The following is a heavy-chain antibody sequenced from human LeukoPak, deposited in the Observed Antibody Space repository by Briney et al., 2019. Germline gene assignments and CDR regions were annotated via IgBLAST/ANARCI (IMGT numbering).Heavy chain of an antibody. V-gene: IGHV3-7*01. J-gene: IGHJ4*02. CDR2: IKEDGSES. CDR3: AKAGCSGGTCYSDY. D-gene: IGHD2-15*01. Sequence: GGSLRLSCAASGLTFSNYWMSWVRQAPGKGLEWVANIKEDGSESYYVHSVKGRFTISRDNSKNTLYLQMNSLRVEDTAVYYCAKAGCSGGTCYSDYWGQGTLVTVSS. CDR1: GLTFSNYW.